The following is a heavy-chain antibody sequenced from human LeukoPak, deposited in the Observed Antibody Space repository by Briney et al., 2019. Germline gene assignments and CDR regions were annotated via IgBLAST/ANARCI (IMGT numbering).Heavy chain of an antibody. CDR1: GYSFTSYW. V-gene: IGHV5-51*01. D-gene: IGHD3-10*01. J-gene: IGHJ2*01. CDR3: ARLAPDYYGSGTYPWYFDL. CDR2: IYPGDSDT. Sequence: GKSLKISCKGSGYSFTSYWIGWVRQMPGKGLEWMGIIYPGDSDTRYSPSFQGQVTISADKSISTAYLQWSSLKASDTAMYYCARLAPDYYGSGTYPWYFDLWGRGTLVTVSS.